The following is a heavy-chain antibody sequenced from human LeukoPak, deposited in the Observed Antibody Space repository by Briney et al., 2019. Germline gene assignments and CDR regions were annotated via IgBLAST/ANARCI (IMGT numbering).Heavy chain of an antibody. CDR2: INHSGST. D-gene: IGHD3-3*01. Sequence: PSETLSLTCAVYGGSFSGYYWSWIRQPPGKGLEWIGEINHSGSTNYNPSLKSRVTISVDTSKNQFSLKLSSVTAADTAVYYCARCGITIFGGATRAAFDIWGQGTMVTVSS. V-gene: IGHV4-34*01. CDR3: ARCGITIFGGATRAAFDI. CDR1: GGSFSGYY. J-gene: IGHJ3*02.